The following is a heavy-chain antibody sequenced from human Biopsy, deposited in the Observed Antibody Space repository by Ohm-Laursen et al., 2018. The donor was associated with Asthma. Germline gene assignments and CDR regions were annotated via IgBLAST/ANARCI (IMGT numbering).Heavy chain of an antibody. CDR3: ARAVDYSHYYGIDV. D-gene: IGHD3-10*01. J-gene: IGHJ6*02. Sequence: SVKVSCRTSGYTFNSAGITWVRQAPGQGLEWMGWISVYNGNTKVAQKLQDRVTMITDTSTSTAYMELRSLRSDDTAVYFCARAVDYSHYYGIDVWGQGSTVTVS. V-gene: IGHV1-18*01. CDR1: GYTFNSAG. CDR2: ISVYNGNT.